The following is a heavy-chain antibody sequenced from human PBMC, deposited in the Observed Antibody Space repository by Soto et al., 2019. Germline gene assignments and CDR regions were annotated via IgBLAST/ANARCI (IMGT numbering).Heavy chain of an antibody. V-gene: IGHV3-30-3*01. Sequence: GGSLRLSCAASGFTFSSYAMHWVRQAPGKGLEWVAVISYDGSNKYYADSVKGRFTISRDNSKNTLYLQMNSLRAEDSAVYYCARDSSSWYYWGQGTLVTVSS. CDR1: GFTFSSYA. CDR2: ISYDGSNK. D-gene: IGHD6-13*01. CDR3: ARDSSSWYY. J-gene: IGHJ4*02.